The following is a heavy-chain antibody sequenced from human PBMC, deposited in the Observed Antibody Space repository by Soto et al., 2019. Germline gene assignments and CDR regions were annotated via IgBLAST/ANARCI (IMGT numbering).Heavy chain of an antibody. J-gene: IGHJ5*02. V-gene: IGHV4-59*08. CDR1: GSSISNFY. D-gene: IGHD6-13*01. Sequence: SETLSLTCTVSGSSISNFYWSWIRQPPGKGLEWIGYVYYTGSTSYNPSLKRRVTFSADSSRGQFSLRLNSVTAADTAVYYCARRRNSSSLYKGHRKEPWGQGPLVIVSS. CDR2: VYYTGST. CDR3: ARRRNSSSLYKGHRKEP.